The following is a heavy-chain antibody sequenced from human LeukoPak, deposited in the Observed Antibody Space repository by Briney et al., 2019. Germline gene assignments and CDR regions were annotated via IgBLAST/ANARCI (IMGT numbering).Heavy chain of an antibody. Sequence: SSETLSLTCAVYGGSFSGSYWSWIRQPPGKGRAWLGEINHSGSTNYNPSLKSRVTISVDTPKNQFSLKLSSVTAADTAVYYCARGWYVRWLQAPFDYWGQGTLVTVSS. CDR3: ARGWYVRWLQAPFDY. CDR1: GGSFSGSY. CDR2: INHSGST. J-gene: IGHJ4*02. V-gene: IGHV4-34*01. D-gene: IGHD5-24*01.